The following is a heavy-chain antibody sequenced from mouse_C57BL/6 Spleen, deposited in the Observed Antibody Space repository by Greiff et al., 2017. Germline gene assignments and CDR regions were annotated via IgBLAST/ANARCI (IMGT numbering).Heavy chain of an antibody. CDR1: GYSITSGYY. CDR2: ISYDGSN. Sequence: EVKVEESGPGLVKPSQSLSLTCSVTGYSITSGYYWNWIRQFPGNKLEWMGYISYDGSNNYNPSLKNRISITRDTSKNQFFLKLNSVTTEDTATYYCARSTYYYPFDYWGQGTTLTVSS. CDR3: ARSTYYYPFDY. V-gene: IGHV3-6*01. D-gene: IGHD1-1*01. J-gene: IGHJ2*01.